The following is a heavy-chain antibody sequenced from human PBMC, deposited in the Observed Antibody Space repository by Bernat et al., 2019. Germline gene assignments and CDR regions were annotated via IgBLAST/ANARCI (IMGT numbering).Heavy chain of an antibody. V-gene: IGHV3-23*04. D-gene: IGHD2-21*02. CDR3: ARVRRGSDWYWYFDL. CDR1: AFSFSIYS. J-gene: IGHJ2*01. Sequence: EVLLVESGGGLVRPGGSLRLSCAASAFSFSIYSFSWVRQAPGKGLDWVSGISVSGDSTFYTDYVQGRFTISGDKSKNTLHLKMSSLRVEDTAAYYCARVRRGSDWYWYFDLWGRGTLITVST. CDR2: ISVSGDST.